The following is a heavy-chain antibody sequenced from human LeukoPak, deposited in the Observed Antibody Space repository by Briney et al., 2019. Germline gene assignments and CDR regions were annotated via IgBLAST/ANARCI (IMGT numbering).Heavy chain of an antibody. V-gene: IGHV4-39*07. J-gene: IGHJ4*02. CDR3: ARGVAARGFDY. CDR2: MYYSGTT. CDR1: GGSIRGSNYY. D-gene: IGHD6-6*01. Sequence: SETLSLTCTVSGGSIRGSNYYWGWLRQTPGKGLEWIGTMYYSGTTYYSPSLRSRVTISVDTSKSRFSLKLSSVTAADTAVYYCARGVAARGFDYWGQGTLVTVSS.